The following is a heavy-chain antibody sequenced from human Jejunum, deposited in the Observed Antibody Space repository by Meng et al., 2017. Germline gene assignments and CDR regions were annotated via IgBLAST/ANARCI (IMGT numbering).Heavy chain of an antibody. D-gene: IGHD5-18*01. V-gene: IGHV4-4*07. J-gene: IGHJ4*02. CDR3: ARLTPGYTYLFDY. CDR1: GDSISSYY. CDR2: FYGSRST. Sequence: VQLRESGPGLIKPSETLSLTCTVSGDSISSYYWSWIRQPAGKGLEWIGRFYGSRSTNYNPSLESRVSMSRDTSKNQLSLNLRSVTAADTAVYYCARLTPGYTYLFDYWGQGTLVTVSS.